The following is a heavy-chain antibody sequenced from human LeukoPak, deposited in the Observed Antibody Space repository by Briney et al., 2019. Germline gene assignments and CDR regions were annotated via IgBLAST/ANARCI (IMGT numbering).Heavy chain of an antibody. CDR1: GGTFSSYA. Sequence: ASVKVSCKASGGTFSSYAISWVRQAPGQGLEWMGRIIPILGIANYAQKFQGRVTITADKSTSTAYMELSSLRSEDTAVYYCARDFYGDPRDYWGQGTLVTVPS. D-gene: IGHD4-17*01. V-gene: IGHV1-69*04. CDR2: IIPILGIA. CDR3: ARDFYGDPRDY. J-gene: IGHJ4*02.